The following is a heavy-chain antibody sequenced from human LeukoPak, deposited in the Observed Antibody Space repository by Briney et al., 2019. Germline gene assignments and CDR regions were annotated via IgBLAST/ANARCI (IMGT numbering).Heavy chain of an antibody. V-gene: IGHV4-39*01. Sequence: SETLSLTCTVSGDSISSSSYYWGWIRQPPGKGLEWIGSIYYSGSTYYNPSLKSRVTISVDTSKNQFSLKLSSVTAADTAVYYCARPTRGGSGNYEYFDYWGQGTLVTVSS. D-gene: IGHD3-10*01. CDR1: GDSISSSSYY. CDR2: IYYSGST. CDR3: ARPTRGGSGNYEYFDY. J-gene: IGHJ4*02.